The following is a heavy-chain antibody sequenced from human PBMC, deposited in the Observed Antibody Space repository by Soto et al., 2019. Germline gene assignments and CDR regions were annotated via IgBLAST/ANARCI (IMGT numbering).Heavy chain of an antibody. CDR2: ISYSGST. D-gene: IGHD3-22*01. Sequence: QVQLQESGPGLVKPSETLSLTCTVSGGSISSYYWSWIRQPPGKGLEWIGYISYSGSTNYNPSLKSRVTISVDTSKNQFPLKLSSVTAADTAVYYCARHLGYDSSGYYRNWFDPWGQGTLVTVSS. J-gene: IGHJ5*02. CDR1: GGSISSYY. CDR3: ARHLGYDSSGYYRNWFDP. V-gene: IGHV4-59*08.